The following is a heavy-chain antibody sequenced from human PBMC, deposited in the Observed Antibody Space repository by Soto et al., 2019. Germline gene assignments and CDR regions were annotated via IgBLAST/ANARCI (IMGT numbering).Heavy chain of an antibody. CDR3: AKDLSRWPHYAFDS. J-gene: IGHJ5*01. Sequence: PGGSLRLSCADSGFTFSHYWMMWVRQAPGKGLEWVSGISTNGDTANYADSVKGRFTISRDNSKNALYMQMNGLRPEDTAVYYCAKDLSRWPHYAFDSWGQGTLVTV. CDR2: ISTNGDTA. V-gene: IGHV3-23*01. CDR1: GFTFSHYW. D-gene: IGHD4-17*01.